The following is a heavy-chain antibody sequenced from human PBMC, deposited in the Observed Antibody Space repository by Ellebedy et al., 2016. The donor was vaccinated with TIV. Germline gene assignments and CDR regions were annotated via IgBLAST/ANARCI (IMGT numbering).Heavy chain of an antibody. CDR1: GFTVSSNY. CDR2: IYSGGST. CDR3: ARDMSYGEYDY. V-gene: IGHV3-53*01. J-gene: IGHJ4*02. Sequence: GESLKISCAASGFTVSSNYMSWVRQAPGKGLEWVSVIYSGGSTYYADSVKGRFTISRDNSKNTLYLQMNSLRAEDTAVYYCARDMSYGEYDYWGQGTLVTVSS. D-gene: IGHD4-17*01.